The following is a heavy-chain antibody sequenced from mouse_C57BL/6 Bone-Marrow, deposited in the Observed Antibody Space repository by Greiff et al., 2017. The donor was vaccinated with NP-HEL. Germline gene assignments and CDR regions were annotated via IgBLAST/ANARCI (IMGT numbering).Heavy chain of an antibody. V-gene: IGHV1-50*01. Sequence: VQLQQPGAELVKPGASVKLSCKASGYTFTSYWLQWVKQRPGQGLEWIGEIDPSDSYTNYNQKFKGKATLTVDTSSSTAYMQLRSLTSEDSAFYYCARGADYDGDYYAMDYWGQGTSVTVSS. D-gene: IGHD2-4*01. CDR2: IDPSDSYT. J-gene: IGHJ4*01. CDR1: GYTFTSYW. CDR3: ARGADYDGDYYAMDY.